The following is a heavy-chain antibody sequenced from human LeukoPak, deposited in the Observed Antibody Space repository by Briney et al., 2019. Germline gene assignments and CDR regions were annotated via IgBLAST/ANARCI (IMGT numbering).Heavy chain of an antibody. CDR3: AKDRFESLGGPADY. Sequence: GGSLRLSCAASGFTFSSYAMSWVRQAPGKGLEWVSAISGSGGSTYYADSVEGRFTISRGNSKNTLYLQMNSLRAEDTAVYYCAKDRFESLGGPADYWGQGTLVTVSS. D-gene: IGHD3-16*01. V-gene: IGHV3-23*01. CDR1: GFTFSSYA. CDR2: ISGSGGST. J-gene: IGHJ4*02.